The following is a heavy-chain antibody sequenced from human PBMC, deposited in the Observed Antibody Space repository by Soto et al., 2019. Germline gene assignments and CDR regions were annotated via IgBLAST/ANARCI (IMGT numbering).Heavy chain of an antibody. V-gene: IGHV1-46*01. Sequence: GASVKVSCKASGYTFTSYCMHWVRQAPGQGLEWMGIINPSGGSTSYAQKFQGRVTMTRDTSTSTVYMELSSLRSEDTAVYYCARDGGGYYDSSRLAKFFDYWGQGTLVTVSS. D-gene: IGHD3-22*01. CDR2: INPSGGST. J-gene: IGHJ4*02. CDR3: ARDGGGYYDSSRLAKFFDY. CDR1: GYTFTSYC.